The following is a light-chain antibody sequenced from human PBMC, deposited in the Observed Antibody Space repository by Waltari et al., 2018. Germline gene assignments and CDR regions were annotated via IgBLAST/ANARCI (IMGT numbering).Light chain of an antibody. CDR3: QQYNTYSS. Sequence: DIQMTQSPSTLSASVGDTVTITCRASQSISNWLAWYQQKPGKAPKLLIYKASNLKSGVPSRFSGSGSGTEFTLTINSLQPGDFATYYCQQYNTYSSFGQGTKLEIK. V-gene: IGKV1-5*03. J-gene: IGKJ2*01. CDR1: QSISNW. CDR2: KAS.